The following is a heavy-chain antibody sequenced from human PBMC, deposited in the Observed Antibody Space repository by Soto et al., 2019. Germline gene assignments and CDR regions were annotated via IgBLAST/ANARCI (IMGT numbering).Heavy chain of an antibody. V-gene: IGHV1-18*01. D-gene: IGHD3-3*02. J-gene: IGHJ3*01. Sequence: ASVKVSCKASGYIFSSFYINWVRQAPGQGLEWMGWTSGYSGNSKYAQKFQGRVTMTTDTSTNTGYMEMRSLTSDDTVVYYCARDIFGHVDAFDLWGQGTMVTVSS. CDR3: ARDIFGHVDAFDL. CDR2: TSGYSGNS. CDR1: GYIFSSFY.